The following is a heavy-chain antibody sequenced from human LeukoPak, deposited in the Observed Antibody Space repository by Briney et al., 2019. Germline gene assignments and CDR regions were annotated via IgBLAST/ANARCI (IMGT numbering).Heavy chain of an antibody. CDR2: ISTYNGDT. CDR3: ARAEYYFGSGSLCRY. CDR1: GYIFTSYG. V-gene: IGHV1-18*01. Sequence: ASVKVSCKASGYIFTSYGISWVRQAPGQGLEWMGWISTYNGDTKYAQKLQGRVTLTTDTSTRTVYMELRSLRSDDTAVYYCARAEYYFGSGSLCRYWGQGTLVTVSS. J-gene: IGHJ4*02. D-gene: IGHD3-10*01.